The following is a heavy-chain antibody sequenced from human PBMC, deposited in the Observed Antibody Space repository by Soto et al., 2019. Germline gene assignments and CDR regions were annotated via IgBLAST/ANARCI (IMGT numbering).Heavy chain of an antibody. D-gene: IGHD2-15*01. V-gene: IGHV4-34*01. CDR2: INHSGST. Sequence: WRRIIQNPGKGLEWIGEINHSGSTNYNPSLKSRVTISVDTSKNQFSLKLSSVTAADTAVYYCASRVVVVAATIRFDYWGQGTLVTVSS. CDR3: ASRVVVVAATIRFDY. J-gene: IGHJ4*02.